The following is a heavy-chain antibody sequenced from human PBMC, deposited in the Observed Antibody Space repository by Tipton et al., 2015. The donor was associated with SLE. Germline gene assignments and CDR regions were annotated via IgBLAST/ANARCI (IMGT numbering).Heavy chain of an antibody. J-gene: IGHJ4*02. V-gene: IGHV4-59*01. CDR3: VRLRSKVLIDY. D-gene: IGHD2-8*01. CDR2: IYDSGSS. Sequence: TLSLTCTVSGGSISGYYWSWIRQPPGKGLEWIGNIYDSGSSNYNPSLKSRVTISVDASKNQFSLRLTSLTAADTAVYYCVRLRSKVLIDYWGQGTLVTVSS. CDR1: GGSISGYY.